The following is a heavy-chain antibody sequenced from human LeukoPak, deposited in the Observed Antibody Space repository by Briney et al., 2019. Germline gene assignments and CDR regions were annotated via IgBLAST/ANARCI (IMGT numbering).Heavy chain of an antibody. Sequence: GGSLRLSCAASGFTFSSDSMNWVSQAPGKGLEWVSSISSSSYIYYSDSVKGRFTISRDNAKNSLYLQMNSLRAEDTAVYYCAREFDPFAGSARRGLWGQGTLVTVPS. J-gene: IGHJ4*02. V-gene: IGHV3-21*01. CDR2: ISSSSYI. CDR3: AREFDPFAGSARRGL. CDR1: GFTFSSDS. D-gene: IGHD6-6*01.